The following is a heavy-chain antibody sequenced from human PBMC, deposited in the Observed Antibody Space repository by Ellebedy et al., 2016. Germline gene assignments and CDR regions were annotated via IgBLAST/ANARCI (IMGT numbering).Heavy chain of an antibody. Sequence: GGSLRLXXVASGFTFRNFFMSWVRQAPGGGLEWISTISGDGDIIFSADSVKGRFTISRDNSRYTLYLQMNSLRVEDTAVYYCTRDGSEWSRDVWGQGTLVTVSS. J-gene: IGHJ4*02. CDR2: ISGDGDII. CDR1: GFTFRNFF. V-gene: IGHV3-23*01. CDR3: TRDGSEWSRDV. D-gene: IGHD3-3*01.